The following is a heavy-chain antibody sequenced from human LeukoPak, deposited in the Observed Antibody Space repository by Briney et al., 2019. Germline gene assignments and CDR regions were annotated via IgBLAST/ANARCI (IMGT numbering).Heavy chain of an antibody. CDR2: INPSSGGT. CDR1: GYTFTDYY. Sequence: ASVKVSCKASGYTFTDYYIHWVRQAPGQGLEWMGWINPSSGGTKFAQKFQGRVAMTRDTSISTAYMELSRLSSDDTAVYYCANLMGTAYFYVMDVWGQGTTATVSS. D-gene: IGHD7-27*01. V-gene: IGHV1-2*02. J-gene: IGHJ6*02. CDR3: ANLMGTAYFYVMDV.